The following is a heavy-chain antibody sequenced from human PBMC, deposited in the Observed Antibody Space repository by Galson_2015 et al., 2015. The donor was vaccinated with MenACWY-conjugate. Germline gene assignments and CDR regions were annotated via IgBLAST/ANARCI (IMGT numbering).Heavy chain of an antibody. D-gene: IGHD3-10*01. V-gene: IGHV3-74*01. CDR2: INGDGSVT. CDR1: AVSDFTFCNYW. Sequence: SLILSCAVSAVSDFTFCNYWLHWVRQVPGKGLVWLSRINGDGSVTNYADSVRGRFTISRDNAKNTLYLQMNSLRAEDTAIYYCARDRVYGSGSSDHWGQGTLVTVSS. CDR3: ARDRVYGSGSSDH. J-gene: IGHJ4*02.